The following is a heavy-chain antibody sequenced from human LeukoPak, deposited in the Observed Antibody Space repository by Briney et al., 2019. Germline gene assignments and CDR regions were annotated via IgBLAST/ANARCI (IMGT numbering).Heavy chain of an antibody. D-gene: IGHD3-22*01. CDR2: ISSSSSYI. CDR3: ARARPYDSSGYYYVGAFDI. V-gene: IGHV3-21*01. Sequence: GGSLRLSCAASGFTFSSYTTNWVRQAPGKGLEWVSSISSSSSYIYYADSVKGRFTISRDNAKNSLYLQMNSLRAEDTAVYYCARARPYDSSGYYYVGAFDIWGQGTMVTVSS. CDR1: GFTFSSYT. J-gene: IGHJ3*02.